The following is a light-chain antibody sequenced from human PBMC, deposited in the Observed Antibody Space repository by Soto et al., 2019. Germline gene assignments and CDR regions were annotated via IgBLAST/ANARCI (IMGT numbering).Light chain of an antibody. CDR2: AAS. Sequence: DIQMTQSPSSLSASVGDRVTITCRASQSISSYLNWYQQKPGKAPKLLIYAASSLQSGVPSRFSGPGSGTDFTLTISSLQPEDFATYYCQQSYSTPRTFGHGTKVEIK. CDR3: QQSYSTPRT. CDR1: QSISSY. J-gene: IGKJ1*01. V-gene: IGKV1-39*01.